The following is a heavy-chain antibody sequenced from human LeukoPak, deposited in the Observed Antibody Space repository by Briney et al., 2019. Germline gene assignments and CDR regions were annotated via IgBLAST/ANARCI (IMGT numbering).Heavy chain of an antibody. CDR3: ARAEGYYDILTGYYEGYYFDY. V-gene: IGHV1-69*04. CDR2: IIPILGIA. Sequence: GSSVKVSCKASGGTFRSYAISWVRQAPGQGLEWMGRIIPILGIANYAQKFQGRVTITADKSTSTAYMELSSLRSEDTAVYYCARAEGYYDILTGYYEGYYFDYWGQGTLVTVSS. J-gene: IGHJ4*02. D-gene: IGHD3-9*01. CDR1: GGTFRSYA.